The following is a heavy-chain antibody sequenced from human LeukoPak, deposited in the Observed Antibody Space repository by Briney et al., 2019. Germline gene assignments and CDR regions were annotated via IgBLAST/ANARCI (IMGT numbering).Heavy chain of an antibody. J-gene: IGHJ4*02. CDR3: AKDPGEDDEEKYFDY. CDR1: GFIFSNYA. CDR2: IRSSGTNE. Sequence: PGGSLRLSCAASGFIFSNYAMHWVRQAPGQGLEWMGFIRSSGTNEYYADYVKGRLSISRDNSKNTLYLQMNSLTPGDTAVYYCAKDPGEDDEEKYFDYWGQGTLVTVSS. D-gene: IGHD3-16*01. V-gene: IGHV3-30*02.